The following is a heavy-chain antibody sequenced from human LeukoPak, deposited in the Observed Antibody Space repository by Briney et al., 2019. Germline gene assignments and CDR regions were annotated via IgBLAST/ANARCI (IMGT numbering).Heavy chain of an antibody. CDR1: GGTFSSYA. CDR2: IIPILGIA. J-gene: IGHJ6*02. V-gene: IGHV1-69*04. CDR3: ARTRVYYYGMDV. Sequence: SVKVSCKASGGTFSSYAISWVRQAPGQGLGWMGRIIPILGIANYAQKFQGRVTITADKSTSTAYMELSSLRSEDTAAYYCARTRVYYYGMDVWGQGTTVTVSS.